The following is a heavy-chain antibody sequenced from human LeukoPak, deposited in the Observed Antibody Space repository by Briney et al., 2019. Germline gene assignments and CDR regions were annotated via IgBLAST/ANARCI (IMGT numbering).Heavy chain of an antibody. D-gene: IGHD3-22*01. J-gene: IGHJ4*02. Sequence: GGSLRLSCAASGFKFSSYSMNWVRQAPGTGLQWVATISSSSTSYIYYADSVQGRFTISRDNAKNSLFLQMNSLRAEDMAVCYCARDSRYYDSSGYYRSFDLWGQGTLVTVSS. CDR1: GFKFSSYS. V-gene: IGHV3-21*01. CDR2: ISSSSTSYI. CDR3: ARDSRYYDSSGYYRSFDL.